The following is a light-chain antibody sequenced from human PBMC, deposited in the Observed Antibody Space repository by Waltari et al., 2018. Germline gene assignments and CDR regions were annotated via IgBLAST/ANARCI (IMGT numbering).Light chain of an antibody. CDR2: DVS. V-gene: IGLV2-11*01. CDR3: CSYVGSAWV. CDR1: SRDVGGYNY. Sequence: QSALTQPRSVSGSPGQSVTISCTGTSRDVGGYNYVSWYQQPPGKAPKLMIYDVSNRPSGVPDRFSGSKSGNTASLTISGLQAQDEADYYCCSYVGSAWVFGGGTKLTVL. J-gene: IGLJ3*02.